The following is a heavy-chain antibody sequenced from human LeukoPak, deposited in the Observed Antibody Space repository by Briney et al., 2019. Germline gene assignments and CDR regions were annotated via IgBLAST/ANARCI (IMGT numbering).Heavy chain of an antibody. Sequence: PSETLSLTRTVSGGSISSSSYYWAWVRQPPGKGLEWIGSIYYSGSTYYSPSLKSRVTISVDTSKNQFSLKLSSVTAADTAMYYCARRVAVAARGCWFDPWGQGTLVTVSS. CDR1: GGSISSSSYY. J-gene: IGHJ5*02. CDR2: IYYSGST. CDR3: ARRVAVAARGCWFDP. D-gene: IGHD6-19*01. V-gene: IGHV4-39*01.